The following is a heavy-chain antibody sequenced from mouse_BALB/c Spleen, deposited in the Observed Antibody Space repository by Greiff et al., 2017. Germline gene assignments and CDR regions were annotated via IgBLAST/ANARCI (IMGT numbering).Heavy chain of an antibody. J-gene: IGHJ4*01. D-gene: IGHD2-1*01. Sequence: EVKVVESGGGLVKPGGSLKLSCAASGFTFSSYAMSWVRQTPEKRLEWVASISSGGSTYYPDSVKCRFTISRDNAGNILYLQMISLRSEDTAMYYCSKGGIYSSRIDYWGQGTSVTVSS. CDR1: GFTFSSYA. V-gene: IGHV5-6-5*01. CDR3: SKGGIYSSRIDY. CDR2: ISSGGST.